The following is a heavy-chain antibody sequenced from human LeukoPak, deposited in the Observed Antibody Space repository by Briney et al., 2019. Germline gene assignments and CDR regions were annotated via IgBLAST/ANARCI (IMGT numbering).Heavy chain of an antibody. Sequence: GGSLRLSCAASGFTFSSYGMHWVRQAPGKGLEWVAVISYDGSNKYYADSVKGRFTISRDNSKNTLYLQMNSLRAEDTAVYYCGKDGGSSWFSQHGGRAPRS. J-gene: IGHJ1*01. D-gene: IGHD6-13*01. CDR3: GKDGGSSWFSQH. CDR1: GFTFSSYG. CDR2: ISYDGSNK. V-gene: IGHV3-30*18.